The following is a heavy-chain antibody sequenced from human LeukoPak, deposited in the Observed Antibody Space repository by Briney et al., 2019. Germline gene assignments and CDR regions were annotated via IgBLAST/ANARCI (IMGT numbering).Heavy chain of an antibody. J-gene: IGHJ6*02. CDR3: ARVPYYYAMDV. Sequence: GSLRLSCAASGFIFSDYYMIWIRQAPGKGLEWVSYISSSGRAISYADSVKDRFTISRDNAKKSLYLQMNSLRAEDTAVYYCARVPYYYAMDVWGPGTTVTVSS. CDR2: ISSSGRAI. D-gene: IGHD3-16*01. V-gene: IGHV3-11*01. CDR1: GFIFSDYY.